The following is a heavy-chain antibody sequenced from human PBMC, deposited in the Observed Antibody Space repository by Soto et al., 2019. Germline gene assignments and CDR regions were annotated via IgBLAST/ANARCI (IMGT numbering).Heavy chain of an antibody. J-gene: IGHJ4*02. CDR1: GGSISRRSYY. D-gene: IGHD1-26*01. CDR3: ARGTEGHGGSSYY. CDR2: IYYSGST. V-gene: IGHV4-39*07. Sequence: PSGTLSLTFTVPGGSISRRSYYWGWIRQPPGKGLEWIGSIYYSGSTYYNPSLKSRVTISLDTSKNQFSLKLSSVTAADTAVYYCARGTEGHGGSSYYWGPGTLVTVSS.